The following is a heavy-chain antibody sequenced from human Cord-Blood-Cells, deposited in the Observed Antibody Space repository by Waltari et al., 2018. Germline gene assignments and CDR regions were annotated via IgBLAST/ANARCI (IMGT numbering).Heavy chain of an antibody. Sequence: QVQLVQSGAEVKKPGSSVQVSCKASGGTFTSYAISWVRQAPGQGLEWMGGIIPIFGTANYAQKFQGRVTITADESTSTAYMELSSLRSEDTAVYYCARDGKKDSGYDFLYWGQGTLVTVSS. CDR2: IIPIFGTA. J-gene: IGHJ4*02. CDR1: GGTFTSYA. CDR3: ARDGKKDSGYDFLY. D-gene: IGHD5-12*01. V-gene: IGHV1-69*01.